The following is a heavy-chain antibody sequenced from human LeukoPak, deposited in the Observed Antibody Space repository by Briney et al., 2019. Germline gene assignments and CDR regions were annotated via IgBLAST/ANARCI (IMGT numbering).Heavy chain of an antibody. CDR1: GFTFSSYS. Sequence: PGGSLRLSCAASGFTFSSYSMNWVRQAPGKGLEWASYISSSSSTIYYADSVKGRFTISRDNAKNSLYLQMNSLRAEDTAVYYCARARDYYYYMAVWGKGTTVTVPS. CDR3: ARARDYYYYMAV. V-gene: IGHV3-48*01. D-gene: IGHD5-12*01. J-gene: IGHJ6*03. CDR2: ISSSSSTI.